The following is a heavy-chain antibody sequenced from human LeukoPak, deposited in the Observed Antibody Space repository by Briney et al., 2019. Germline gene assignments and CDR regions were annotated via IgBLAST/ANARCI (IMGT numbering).Heavy chain of an antibody. CDR2: IYYSGST. Sequence: SETLSLTCTVYGGAISSYYWSWIRQPPGKGLEWIGYIYYSGSTTNNPSLKRLVTISLYTSKNHFSLKMSSVTAADTGLYYCARGLKAKVTRGFDYWGQGTLVTVSS. J-gene: IGHJ4*02. V-gene: IGHV4-59*01. CDR3: ARGLKAKVTRGFDY. CDR1: GGAISSYY. D-gene: IGHD4-11*01.